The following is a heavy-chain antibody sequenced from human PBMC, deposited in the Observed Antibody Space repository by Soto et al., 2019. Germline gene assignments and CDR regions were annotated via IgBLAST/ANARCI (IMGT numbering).Heavy chain of an antibody. Sequence: SETLSLTCAVYGGSFSGYYWSWIRQPPGKGLEWIGEINHSGSTNYNPSLKSRVTISVDTSKNQFSLKLSSVTAADTAVYYCARGASILTGPDQRNDYWGQGTLVTVSS. CDR1: GGSFSGYY. D-gene: IGHD3-9*01. V-gene: IGHV4-34*01. CDR3: ARGASILTGPDQRNDY. CDR2: INHSGST. J-gene: IGHJ4*02.